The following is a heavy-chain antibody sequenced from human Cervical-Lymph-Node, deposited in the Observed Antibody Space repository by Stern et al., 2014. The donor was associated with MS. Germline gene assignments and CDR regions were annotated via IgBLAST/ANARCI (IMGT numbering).Heavy chain of an antibody. Sequence: VQLVQSEAEVKKPGASVKVSCKASGYTFTSHDLNWVRQATGQGLEWMGWMNPNNGNTGYAQKFQDRVTMTRDTSISTAYMELSSLTSEDTAVYYCARRDCSGGSCYMGVSHWGQGTLVTVSS. CDR2: MNPNNGNT. CDR1: GYTFTSHD. J-gene: IGHJ4*02. CDR3: ARRDCSGGSCYMGVSH. D-gene: IGHD2-15*01. V-gene: IGHV1-8*01.